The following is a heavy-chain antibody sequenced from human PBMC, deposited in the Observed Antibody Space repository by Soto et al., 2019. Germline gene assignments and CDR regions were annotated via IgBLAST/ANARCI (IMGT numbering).Heavy chain of an antibody. V-gene: IGHV4-39*01. J-gene: IGHJ4*02. CDR2: VYYRGRS. CDR3: VSQRTTVPTQAYFDY. D-gene: IGHD4-17*01. Sequence: SVTLSLTCTVSGGSVNNSSYYWGWIRHSPGKGLEWIGSVYYRGRSYSKSSVKSRVTISVDTSKNRFSLSLNSVTASDTAVYFCVSQRTTVPTQAYFDYWGPGALVTVSS. CDR1: GGSVNNSSYY.